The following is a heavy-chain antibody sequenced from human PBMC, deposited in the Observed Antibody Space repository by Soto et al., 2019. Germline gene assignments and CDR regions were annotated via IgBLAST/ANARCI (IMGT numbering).Heavy chain of an antibody. CDR2: ISSSDNTI. D-gene: IGHD6-19*01. Sequence: GGSLRLSCVASGFTFSIYEMNWVRQSPGKGLEWVSYISSSDNTIHYADSVKGRFTISRDYARNSLYLQMNSLRAEDTAVYYCARESSSSGWLEYWGQGTLVTVSS. CDR1: GFTFSIYE. CDR3: ARESSSSGWLEY. V-gene: IGHV3-48*03. J-gene: IGHJ4*02.